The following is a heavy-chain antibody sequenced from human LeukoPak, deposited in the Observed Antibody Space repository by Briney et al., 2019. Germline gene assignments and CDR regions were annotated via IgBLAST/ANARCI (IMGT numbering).Heavy chain of an antibody. CDR3: ARSDSYTWFDP. CDR1: GYTFTNFY. CDR2: INPDNGVT. J-gene: IGHJ5*02. V-gene: IGHV1-2*02. D-gene: IGHD2-21*01. Sequence: ASVKVSCKASGYTFTNFYIHWMRQAPGQGLEWMGWINPDNGVTDYAQKFQGRVTMTRDTSISAVYVELSRLRSDDTAVYYCARSDSYTWFDPWGQGTLVTVSS.